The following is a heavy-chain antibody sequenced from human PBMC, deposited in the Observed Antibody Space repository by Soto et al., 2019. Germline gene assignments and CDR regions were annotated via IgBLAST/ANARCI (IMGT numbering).Heavy chain of an antibody. CDR2: ISYDGSSK. CDR1: GFTFSNYG. D-gene: IGHD5-12*01. J-gene: IGHJ4*02. V-gene: IGHV3-30*03. Sequence: GGSLRLSCAASGFTFSNYGMYWVRQAPGKGLEWVAFISYDGSSKFYADPMKGRHTISRDNSKNTLYLQMNSLRAEDTAVYYCARRGYSGYDWPFDYWGQGTLVTVSS. CDR3: ARRGYSGYDWPFDY.